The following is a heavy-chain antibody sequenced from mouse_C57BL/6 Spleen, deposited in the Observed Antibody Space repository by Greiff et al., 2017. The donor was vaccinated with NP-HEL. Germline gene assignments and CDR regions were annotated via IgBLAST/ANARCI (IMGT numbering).Heavy chain of an antibody. Sequence: EVHLVESGPGLVKPSQSLSLTCSVTGYSITSGYYWNWIRQFPGNKLEWLGYISYDGSNNYNPSLKNRISITRDTSKNQFFLKLNTVTTEDTATYYCARDGDYDVYYFDYWGQGTTLTVSS. CDR3: ARDGDYDVYYFDY. D-gene: IGHD2-4*01. CDR1: GYSITSGYY. V-gene: IGHV3-6*01. CDR2: ISYDGSN. J-gene: IGHJ2*01.